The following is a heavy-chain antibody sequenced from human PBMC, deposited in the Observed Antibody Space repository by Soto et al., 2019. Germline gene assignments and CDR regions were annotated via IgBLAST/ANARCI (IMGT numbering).Heavy chain of an antibody. Sequence: SETLSLTCAVYGGSFSDYYWTWIRQPPGKGLEWIGEINHSESTNYNPSLKSRVTISVDTSKNQFSLKVASVTAADTAVYYCARDPDGYPSSGWYFDLWGRGTLVTVSS. CDR1: GGSFSDYY. D-gene: IGHD5-12*01. CDR2: INHSEST. J-gene: IGHJ2*01. V-gene: IGHV4-34*01. CDR3: ARDPDGYPSSGWYFDL.